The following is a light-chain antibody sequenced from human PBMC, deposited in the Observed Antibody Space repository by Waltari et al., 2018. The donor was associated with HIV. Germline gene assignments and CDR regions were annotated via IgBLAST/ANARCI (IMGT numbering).Light chain of an antibody. CDR1: QTVPTF. J-gene: IGKJ2*01. Sequence: EIVLTQSPATLSLSPGETATLSCRASQTVPTFLAWYQQKPGQSPRLLISGVSARAPGIPVRFSGSGSETDFTLTISGLEPDDFAVYFCQQRKYLYTFGQGTKVEI. CDR2: GVS. V-gene: IGKV3-11*01. CDR3: QQRKYLYT.